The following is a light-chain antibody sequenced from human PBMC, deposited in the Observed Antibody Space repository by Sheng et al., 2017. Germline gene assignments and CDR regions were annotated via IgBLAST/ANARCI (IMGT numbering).Light chain of an antibody. CDR1: ETVSRF. Sequence: IVLTQSPVTLSLSPGERATLSCRASETVSRFVAWYQQKPGQAPRLLIYDATNRATGIPARFSGSGSGTDFALTIDSLQPEDFAVYYCQHRRSWPLSFGGGTKVE. CDR2: DAT. V-gene: IGKV3-11*01. J-gene: IGKJ4*01. CDR3: QHRRSWPLS.